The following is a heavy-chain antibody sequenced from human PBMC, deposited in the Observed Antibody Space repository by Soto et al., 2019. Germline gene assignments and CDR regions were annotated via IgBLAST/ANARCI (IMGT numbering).Heavy chain of an antibody. V-gene: IGHV3-33*01. CDR2: IWYDGSNK. D-gene: IGHD6-13*01. CDR3: ARAIAAAAYYYYYYMDV. Sequence: QVQLVESGGGVVQPGRSRRLSCAASGFTFSSYGMHWVRQAPGKGLEWVAVIWYDGSNKYYADSVKGRFTISRDNSKNTLYLQMNSLRAEDTAVYYCARAIAAAAYYYYYYMDVWGKGTTVTVSS. CDR1: GFTFSSYG. J-gene: IGHJ6*03.